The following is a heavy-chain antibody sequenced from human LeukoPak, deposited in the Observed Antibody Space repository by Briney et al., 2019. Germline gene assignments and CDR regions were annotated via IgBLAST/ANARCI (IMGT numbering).Heavy chain of an antibody. CDR2: ISFDGTNK. J-gene: IGHJ4*02. CDR1: GVTLSNYA. CDR3: ATDYGDYEPTDY. V-gene: IGHV3-30*04. Sequence: GGPLRLSCTASGVTLSNYAMHWVRRPQARGLEWVPFISFDGTNKYYGDSVEGRFSVSRDNSKNTLYLQMNSLRPDDTAMYYCATDYGDYEPTDYWGQGTLVTVSS. D-gene: IGHD4-17*01.